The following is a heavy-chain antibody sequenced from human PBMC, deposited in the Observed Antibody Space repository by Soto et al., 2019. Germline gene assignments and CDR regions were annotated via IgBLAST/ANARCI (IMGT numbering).Heavy chain of an antibody. Sequence: SETLCVTCAVSGYSISSGYYWGWIRQPPGKGLEWIGSSYHSGSTYCNPSLKRRVTISVDTSKNQFSLKLSSVTAADMAVYYCARDRHFRYFDWSDPDNYYYGMVVWGQGTTVTVSS. CDR3: ARDRHFRYFDWSDPDNYYYGMVV. D-gene: IGHD3-9*01. CDR2: SYHSGST. CDR1: GYSISSGYY. J-gene: IGHJ6*02. V-gene: IGHV4-38-2*02.